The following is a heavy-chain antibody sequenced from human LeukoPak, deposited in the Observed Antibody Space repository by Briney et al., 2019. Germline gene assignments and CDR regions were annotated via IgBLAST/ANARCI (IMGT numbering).Heavy chain of an antibody. CDR2: IYYSGST. CDR3: ARDGGPAFDI. D-gene: IGHD3-16*01. Sequence: SETLSLTCTVSGGSISSYYWSWIRKPPGKGLEWIGYIYYSGSTNYNPSLKSRVTISVDPSKNQFSLKLSSVTAADTAVYYCARDGGPAFDIWGQGTMVTVSS. V-gene: IGHV4-59*01. J-gene: IGHJ3*02. CDR1: GGSISSYY.